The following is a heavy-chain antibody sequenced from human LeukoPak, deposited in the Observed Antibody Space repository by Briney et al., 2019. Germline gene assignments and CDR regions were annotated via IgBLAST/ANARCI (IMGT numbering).Heavy chain of an antibody. CDR3: ARDDYQLGSYYYGMDV. CDR2: IKPDGSDK. V-gene: IGHV3-7*01. J-gene: IGHJ6*02. Sequence: PGGSLRLSCAASGFTFSSYWMTWVRQAPGKGLEWVANIKPDGSDKYYVGSAKGRFTISRDNAKNSLYLQMNSLRAEDAALYFCARDDYQLGSYYYGMDVWGQGTTVTVSS. D-gene: IGHD7-27*01. CDR1: GFTFSSYW.